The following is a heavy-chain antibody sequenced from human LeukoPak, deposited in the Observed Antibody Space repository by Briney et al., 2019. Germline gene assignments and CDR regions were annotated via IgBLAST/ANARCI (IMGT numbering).Heavy chain of an antibody. CDR1: GFTFSSYG. V-gene: IGHV3-30*02. J-gene: IGHJ6*03. Sequence: GGSLRLSCAASGFTFSSYGMHWVRQAPGKGLEWVAFIRYDGSNKYYADSVKGRFTISRDNAKNSLYLQMNSLRAEDTAVYYCAKNYDSSGYYTYYYYYMDVWGKGTTVTVSS. CDR2: IRYDGSNK. D-gene: IGHD3-22*01. CDR3: AKNYDSSGYYTYYYYYMDV.